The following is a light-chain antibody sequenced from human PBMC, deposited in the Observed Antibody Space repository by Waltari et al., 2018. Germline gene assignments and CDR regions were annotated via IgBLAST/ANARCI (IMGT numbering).Light chain of an antibody. V-gene: IGKV4-1*01. CDR1: QSVLYSPNNKNY. CDR3: QQYYSTPNT. Sequence: DIVMTQSPDSLAVSLGERATINRKSSQSVLYSPNNKNYLAWFQQKPGQPPKLLIYWASTRESGVPDRFSGSGSVTDFTLTISSLQAEDVAVYYCQQYYSTPNTFGQGTKVEIK. CDR2: WAS. J-gene: IGKJ2*01.